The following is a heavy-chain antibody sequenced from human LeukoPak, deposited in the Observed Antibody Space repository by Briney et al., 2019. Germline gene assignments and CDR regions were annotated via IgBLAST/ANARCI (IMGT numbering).Heavy chain of an antibody. CDR1: GFTFNSYT. CDR2: ISGRGGST. D-gene: IGHD6-19*01. CDR3: AKVRAVAGYFDY. J-gene: IGHJ4*02. V-gene: IGHV3-23*01. Sequence: PGGSLRLSCAASGFTFNSYTMNWVRQAPGKGLEGVSGISGRGGSTDYADSVKGRFTISRDNSKSTLYLQMNSLRAEDTAVYYCAKVRAVAGYFDYWGQGALVTVSS.